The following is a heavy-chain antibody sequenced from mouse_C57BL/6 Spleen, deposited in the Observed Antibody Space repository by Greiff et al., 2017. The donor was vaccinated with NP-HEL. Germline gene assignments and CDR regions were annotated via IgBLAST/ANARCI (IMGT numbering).Heavy chain of an antibody. CDR3: ARRASVVPYYFDY. CDR1: GYTFTSYG. J-gene: IGHJ2*01. CDR2: IYPRSGNT. V-gene: IGHV1-81*01. Sequence: QVQLKESGAELARPGASVKLSCKASGYTFTSYGISWVKQRTGQGLEWIGEIYPRSGNTYYNEKFKGKATLTADKSSSTAYMELRSLTSEDSAVYFCARRASVVPYYFDYWGQGTTLTVSS. D-gene: IGHD1-1*01.